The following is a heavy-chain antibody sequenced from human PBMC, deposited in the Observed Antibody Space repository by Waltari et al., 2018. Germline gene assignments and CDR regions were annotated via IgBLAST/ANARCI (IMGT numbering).Heavy chain of an antibody. CDR1: GYSISSGYY. J-gene: IGHJ4*02. Sequence: QVQLQESGPGLVKPSETLSLHCAVSGYSISSGYYWGWIRHPPGKGLEWIGSIYHSGSTYYNPSLKSRVTISVDTSKNQFSLKLSSVTAADTAVYYCARGRAYYGSGSYSDPHTFDYWGQGTLVTVSS. CDR2: IYHSGST. D-gene: IGHD3-10*01. V-gene: IGHV4-38-2*01. CDR3: ARGRAYYGSGSYSDPHTFDY.